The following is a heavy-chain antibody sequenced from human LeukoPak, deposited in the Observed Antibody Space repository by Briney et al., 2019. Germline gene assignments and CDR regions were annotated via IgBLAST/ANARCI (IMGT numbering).Heavy chain of an antibody. V-gene: IGHV3-30*02. CDR1: GFTFSSYG. J-gene: IGHJ4*02. D-gene: IGHD3-10*01. Sequence: PGGSLRLSCAASGFTFSSYGMHWVRQAPGKGLEWVAFIRSDGSNKYYADSVKGRFTISRDNSKNTLYLQMNSLRAEDTAVYYCAKGTYYYGSAIDYWGQGTLVTVSS. CDR2: IRSDGSNK. CDR3: AKGTYYYGSAIDY.